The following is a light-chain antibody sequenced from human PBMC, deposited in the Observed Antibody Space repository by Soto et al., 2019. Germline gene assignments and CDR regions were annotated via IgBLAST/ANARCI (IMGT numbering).Light chain of an antibody. V-gene: IGLV1-47*01. Sequence: QSVLTQPPSASGTPGQRVTISCSGSSSNSGSNSVYWYQQLPGTAPKLLIYRNNQRPSGVTDRFSGSKSGTSASLAISGLRSEDEADYYCAAWEDSLSGPVFGGGTQLTAL. CDR3: AAWEDSLSGPV. CDR1: SSNSGSNS. J-gene: IGLJ7*02. CDR2: RNN.